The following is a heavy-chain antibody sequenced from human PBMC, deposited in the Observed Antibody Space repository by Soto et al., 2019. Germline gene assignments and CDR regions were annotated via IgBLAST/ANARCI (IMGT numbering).Heavy chain of an antibody. CDR1: GYTFTSYT. V-gene: IGHV1-3*01. D-gene: IGHD6-19*01. Sequence: ASVKVSCKASGYTFTSYTMHWVRQAPGQRLEWMGWITAGNGNTKYSQKLQGRVTITRDTSASTVYMELNSLTSEDTAVYYCARTAGPTPFDPWGQGTPVTVSS. J-gene: IGHJ5*02. CDR2: ITAGNGNT. CDR3: ARTAGPTPFDP.